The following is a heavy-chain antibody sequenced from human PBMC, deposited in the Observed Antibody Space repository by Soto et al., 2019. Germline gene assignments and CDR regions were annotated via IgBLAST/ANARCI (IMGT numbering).Heavy chain of an antibody. CDR2: IYPGDSDT. V-gene: IGHV5-51*01. J-gene: IGHJ4*02. D-gene: IGHD3-22*01. CDR3: GSLPGGYYDSSGSSTFDY. Sequence: GGSLKISCKGSRYSFTSYWIGWVRQMPGKGLEWMGIIYPGDSDTRYSPSFQGQVTISADKSISTAYLQWSSLKASDTAMYYCGSLPGGYYDSSGSSTFDYWGPGTLVPVSS. CDR1: RYSFTSYW.